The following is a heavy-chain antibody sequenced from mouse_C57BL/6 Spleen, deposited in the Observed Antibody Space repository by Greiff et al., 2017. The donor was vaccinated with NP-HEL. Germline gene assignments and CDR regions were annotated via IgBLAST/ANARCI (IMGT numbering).Heavy chain of an antibody. V-gene: IGHV1-52*01. J-gene: IGHJ3*01. Sequence: QVQLQQPGAELVRPGSSVKLSCKASGYTFTSYWMHWVKQRPIQGLEWIGNIDPSDSDTHYNQKFKDKATLTVDKSSSTAYMQLSSLTSEDSAVYYCARTGPAQATGFAYWGQGTLVTVSA. CDR3: ARTGPAQATGFAY. D-gene: IGHD3-2*02. CDR2: IDPSDSDT. CDR1: GYTFTSYW.